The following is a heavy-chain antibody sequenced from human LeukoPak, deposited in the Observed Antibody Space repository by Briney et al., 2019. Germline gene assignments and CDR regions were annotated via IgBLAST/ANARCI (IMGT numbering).Heavy chain of an antibody. CDR1: GFTFSSNW. CDR2: INSDGGST. CDR3: ASLRFLEWLAMDA. Sequence: GGSLRLSCAASGFTFSSNWMHWVRQAPGKGLVWVSRINSDGGSTTYADSVKGRFTISRDRAKSSLYLHMNSLRDEDTAVYYCASLRFLEWLAMDAWGQGTTVTVSS. D-gene: IGHD3-3*01. V-gene: IGHV3-74*01. J-gene: IGHJ6*02.